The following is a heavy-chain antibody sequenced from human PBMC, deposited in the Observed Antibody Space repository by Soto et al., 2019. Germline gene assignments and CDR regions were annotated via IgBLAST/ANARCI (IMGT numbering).Heavy chain of an antibody. V-gene: IGHV3-23*01. D-gene: IGHD3-3*01. CDR1: GFNFNTFA. J-gene: IGHJ4*02. Sequence: DVELLESGGGLVQPGGSLRLSCAAAGFNFNTFAMTWVRQAPGQGLEWVSYISGGGSTTYYADSVKGRFAISRDNFKNTLYLQMNNLGAEDTAIYYCAKLDFWSSTPDDHWGQGTLVTVSS. CDR3: AKLDFWSSTPDDH. CDR2: ISGGGSTT.